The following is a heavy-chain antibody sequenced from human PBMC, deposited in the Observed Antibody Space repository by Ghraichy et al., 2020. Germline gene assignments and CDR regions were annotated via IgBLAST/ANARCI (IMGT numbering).Heavy chain of an antibody. V-gene: IGHV4-34*01. D-gene: IGHD4-23*01. CDR2: INHSGST. CDR1: GGSFSGYY. J-gene: IGHJ6*02. Sequence: ESLNISCAVYGGSFSGYYWSWIRQPPGKGLEWIGEINHSGSTNYNPSLKSRVTISVDTSKNQFSLKLSSVTAADTAVYYCARGRWDYYYGMDVWGQGTTVTVSS. CDR3: ARGRWDYYYGMDV.